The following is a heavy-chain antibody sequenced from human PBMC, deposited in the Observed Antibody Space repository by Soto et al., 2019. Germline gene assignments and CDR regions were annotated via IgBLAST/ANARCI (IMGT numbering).Heavy chain of an antibody. J-gene: IGHJ4*02. D-gene: IGHD5-18*01. V-gene: IGHV4-34*01. CDR1: GGSFSGYY. CDR3: ARGGYSYGPGAFDY. Sequence: SETLSLTCAVYGGSFSGYYWSWIRQPPGKGLEWIGEINHSGSTNYNPSLKSRVTISVDTSKNQFSLKLSSVTAADTAVYYCARGGYSYGPGAFDYWGQGTLVTVSS. CDR2: INHSGST.